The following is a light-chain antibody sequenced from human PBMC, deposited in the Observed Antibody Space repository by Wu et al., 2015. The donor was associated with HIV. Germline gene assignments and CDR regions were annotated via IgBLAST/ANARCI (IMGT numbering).Light chain of an antibody. J-gene: IGKJ5*01. CDR2: AAS. Sequence: IQLTQSPSSLSASVGDRVTITCRASQGINNFLAWYQQKPGKAPKPLIYAASTLQSGVPSRFSGSGSGTDFTLIISSLQPEDFATYYCQQLDSYSITFGQGTRLEIK. V-gene: IGKV1-9*01. CDR3: QQLDSYSIT. CDR1: QGINNF.